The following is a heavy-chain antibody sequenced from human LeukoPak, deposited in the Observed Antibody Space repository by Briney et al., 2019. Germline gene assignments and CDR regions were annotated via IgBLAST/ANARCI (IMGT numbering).Heavy chain of an antibody. D-gene: IGHD6-13*01. CDR2: ISAFSGNT. V-gene: IGHV1-18*01. Sequence: ASVKVSCKASGGTFSSYAISWVRQAPGQGLEWMGLISAFSGNTNYAQKFQGRVTMTTDTSTSTAYVELRSLRSDDTAVYYCARDLGAPLYGSISWGWFDPWGQGTLVTVSS. CDR3: ARDLGAPLYGSISWGWFDP. J-gene: IGHJ5*02. CDR1: GGTFSSYA.